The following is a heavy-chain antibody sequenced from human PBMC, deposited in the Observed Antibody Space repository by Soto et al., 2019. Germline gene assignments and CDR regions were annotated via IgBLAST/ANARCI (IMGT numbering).Heavy chain of an antibody. D-gene: IGHD2-15*01. V-gene: IGHV4-4*07. Sequence: QVQLQESGPGLVKPSETLSLTCSVSGGSITVSSYYWSWIRQPAGKGLEWIGRVYPSGSTDYNPSLKSLVTMSVDTSKSQFSLRLSSVTAADTVLYYCARGPEYCSGGTCYVTYFDHWGQGTLVTVSS. CDR3: ARGPEYCSGGTCYVTYFDH. CDR1: GGSITVSSYY. J-gene: IGHJ4*02. CDR2: VYPSGST.